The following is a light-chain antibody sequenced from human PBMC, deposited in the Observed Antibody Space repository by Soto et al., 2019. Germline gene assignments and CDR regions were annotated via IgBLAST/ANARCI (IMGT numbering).Light chain of an antibody. CDR1: SSNIGAGYD. V-gene: IGLV1-40*01. Sequence: QSVLTQPPSVSGSPGQRVTISCTGSSSNIGAGYDVYWYQQLPGTAPKLLIYGNSNRPSGVPDRFSDSKSGTSASLAITWLQAEDEADYYGQSYDSSLSGSVVGGGTKLTVL. CDR3: QSYDSSLSGSV. J-gene: IGLJ2*01. CDR2: GNS.